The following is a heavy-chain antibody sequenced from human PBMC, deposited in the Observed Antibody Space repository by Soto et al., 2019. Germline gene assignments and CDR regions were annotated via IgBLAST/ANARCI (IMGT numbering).Heavy chain of an antibody. D-gene: IGHD7-27*01. Sequence: QVQLVQSGAEVTKPGASVKISCKTSGRTSPPYNVHWVRQAPGQGLEWMGIINPSGDSTTYAQNFQGRVSMTRDSSTTTVFMELRSLTSEDTAMYYCAREAWGPDYWGQGTLVTVSS. CDR1: GRTSPPYN. J-gene: IGHJ4*02. V-gene: IGHV1-46*01. CDR2: INPSGDST. CDR3: AREAWGPDY.